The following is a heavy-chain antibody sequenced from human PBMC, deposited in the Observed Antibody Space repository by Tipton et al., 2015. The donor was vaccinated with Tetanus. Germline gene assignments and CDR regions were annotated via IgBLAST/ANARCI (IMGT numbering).Heavy chain of an antibody. J-gene: IGHJ5*02. CDR3: ARDQGGGRVVRLNWFDP. CDR2: IYYSGST. Sequence: TLSLTCTVSGDSISRGGYFWNWIRQRPGKGPEWIGYIYYSGSTYYNPSLKSRLSMSVDTSKNQFSLNLTSVTAADTAVYYCARDQGGGRVVRLNWFDPWGQGTLVTVS. D-gene: IGHD6-6*01. V-gene: IGHV4-31*03. CDR1: GDSISRGGYF.